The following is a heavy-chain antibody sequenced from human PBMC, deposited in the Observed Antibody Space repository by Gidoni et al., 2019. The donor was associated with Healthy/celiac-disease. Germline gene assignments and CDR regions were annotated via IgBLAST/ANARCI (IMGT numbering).Heavy chain of an antibody. J-gene: IGHJ4*02. CDR1: GFIFSSYG. CDR2: IWYDGCNK. Sequence: QVQLVESGGGVVQPGRSLRLSWAASGFIFSSYGMRWVRQAPGQGLDWGAVIWYDGCNKYYSDSVKGRFTISRDNSKNTLYLQMNSLRAEDTAVYYCARDWRGKTMVRGVITRIFDYWGQGTLVTVSS. CDR3: ARDWRGKTMVRGVITRIFDY. V-gene: IGHV3-33*01. D-gene: IGHD3-10*01.